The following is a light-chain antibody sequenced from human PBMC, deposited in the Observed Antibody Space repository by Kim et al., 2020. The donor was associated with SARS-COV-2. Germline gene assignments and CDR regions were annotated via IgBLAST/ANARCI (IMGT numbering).Light chain of an antibody. CDR2: AKN. J-gene: IGLJ3*02. Sequence: SSELTHDPVVSVALGQTVRITCQGDSLRRYYASWYQQKPGQAPVLIIFAKNNRASGIPDRFSGSNSGDTASLTITGAQAEDEADYYCHSRDSSGDHRVFG. CDR1: SLRRYY. V-gene: IGLV3-19*01. CDR3: HSRDSSGDHRV.